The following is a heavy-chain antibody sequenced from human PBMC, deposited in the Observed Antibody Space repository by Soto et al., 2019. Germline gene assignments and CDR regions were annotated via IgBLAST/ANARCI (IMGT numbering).Heavy chain of an antibody. D-gene: IGHD6-13*01. V-gene: IGHV4-4*02. Sequence: SETLSLTCALGGGSISTSNWWSWVRQPPGKGLEWIGEVYRTGSTTYNPSLESRLTISVDKSKNQFSLKLTSVTAADTAVYYCARARATIAAAAIFDCWGQGTLVTVS. J-gene: IGHJ4*02. CDR1: GGSISTSNW. CDR2: VYRTGST. CDR3: ARARATIAAAAIFDC.